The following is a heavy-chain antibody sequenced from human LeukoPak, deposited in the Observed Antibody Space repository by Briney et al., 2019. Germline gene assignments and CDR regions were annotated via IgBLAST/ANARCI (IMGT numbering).Heavy chain of an antibody. CDR3: AKGNFYSYGLCYFDY. D-gene: IGHD5-18*01. V-gene: IGHV3-9*01. Sequence: PGGSLRLSCAASGFTFDDYAMHWVRQAPGKGLEWVSGISWNSGSIGYADSVKGRFTISRDNAKNSLYLQMNSLRAEDTALYYCAKGNFYSYGLCYFDYWGQGTLVTVSS. CDR1: GFTFDDYA. CDR2: ISWNSGSI. J-gene: IGHJ4*02.